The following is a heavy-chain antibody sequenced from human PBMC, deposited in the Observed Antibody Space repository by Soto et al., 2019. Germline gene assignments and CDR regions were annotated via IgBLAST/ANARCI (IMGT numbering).Heavy chain of an antibody. V-gene: IGHV3-30*18. CDR1: GFTFSSYG. CDR3: AKEYIVVVVAATGGLDY. J-gene: IGHJ4*02. Sequence: ESGGGVVQPGRSLRLSCAASGFTFSSYGMHWVRQAPGKGLEWVAVISYDGSNKYYADSVKGRFTISRDNSKNTLYLQMNRLRAEDTAVYYCAKEYIVVVVAATGGLDYWGQGTLVTVSS. CDR2: ISYDGSNK. D-gene: IGHD2-15*01.